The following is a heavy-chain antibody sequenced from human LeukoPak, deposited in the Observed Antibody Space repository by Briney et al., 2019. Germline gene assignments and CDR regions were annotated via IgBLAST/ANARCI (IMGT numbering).Heavy chain of an antibody. CDR3: ARGRGSGSSDY. CDR2: INSDGSST. D-gene: IGHD3-10*01. CDR1: GFSFSSYW. Sequence: GGSLRLSCAASGFSFSSYWMHWVRQVPGRGLVWVSRINSDGSSTIYADSVKGRFTISRDNAKNTLYLQMNSRRAEDTAVYYCARGRGSGSSDYWGQGTLVTVSS. J-gene: IGHJ4*02. V-gene: IGHV3-74*01.